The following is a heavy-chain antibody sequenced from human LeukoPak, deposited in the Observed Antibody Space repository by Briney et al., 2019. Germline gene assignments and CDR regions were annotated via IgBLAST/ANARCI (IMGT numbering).Heavy chain of an antibody. D-gene: IGHD2-2*01. V-gene: IGHV4-59*01. CDR3: ARVVPAANADHAFDI. J-gene: IGHJ3*02. Sequence: SETLSLTCTVSGGSISSYYWSWIRQPPGKGLEWIGYIYYSGSTNYNPSLKSRVTISVDTSKNQFSLKLSSVTAADTAVYYCARVVPAANADHAFDIWGQGTMVTVSS. CDR2: IYYSGST. CDR1: GGSISSYY.